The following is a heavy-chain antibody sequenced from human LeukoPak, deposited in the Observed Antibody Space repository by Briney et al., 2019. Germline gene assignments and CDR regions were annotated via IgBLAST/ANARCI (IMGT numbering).Heavy chain of an antibody. Sequence: KPSETLSLTCTVSGGSISSSSYYWGWIRQPPGKGLEWIGSIYYSGSTYYNPSLKSRVTISVDTSKNQFSLKLSSVTAADTAVYYCARGPPLDWAQGTLVTVSS. V-gene: IGHV4-39*01. CDR1: GGSISSSSYY. J-gene: IGHJ4*02. D-gene: IGHD3-16*01. CDR2: IYYSGST. CDR3: ARGPPLD.